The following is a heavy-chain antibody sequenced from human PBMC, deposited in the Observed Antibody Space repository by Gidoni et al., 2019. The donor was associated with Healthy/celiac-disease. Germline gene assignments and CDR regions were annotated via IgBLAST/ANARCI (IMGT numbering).Heavy chain of an antibody. J-gene: IGHJ4*02. CDR2: ISYDGSNK. D-gene: IGHD3-16*01. V-gene: IGHV3-30*04. CDR3: AGGWGFDY. CDR1: GFTFSSYA. Sequence: QVQLLESGGGVVQPGRSLRPSCAASGFTFSSYAMHWVRQAPGKGLEWVAVISYDGSNKYYADSVKGRFTISRDNSKNTLYLQMNSLRAEDTAVYYCAGGWGFDYWGQGTLVTVSS.